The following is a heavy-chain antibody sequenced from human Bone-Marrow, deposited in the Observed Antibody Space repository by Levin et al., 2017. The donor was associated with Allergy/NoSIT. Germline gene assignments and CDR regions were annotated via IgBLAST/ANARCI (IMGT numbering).Heavy chain of an antibody. D-gene: IGHD2/OR15-2a*01. J-gene: IGHJ6*03. CDR3: ARNRAPKYMDV. CDR1: GFTFSSYG. CDR2: IWYDGSNK. Sequence: PGGSLRLSCAASGFTFSSYGMHWVRQAPGKGLEWVAVIWYDGSNKYYADSVKGRFTISRDNSKNTLYLQMNSLRAEDTAVYYCARNRAPKYMDVWGKGTTVTVSS. V-gene: IGHV3-33*01.